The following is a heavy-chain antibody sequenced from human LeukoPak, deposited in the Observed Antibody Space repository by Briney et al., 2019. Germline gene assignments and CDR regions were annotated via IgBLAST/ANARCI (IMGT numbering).Heavy chain of an antibody. CDR2: IYHSGST. CDR3: ARDLADYGDYNWYFDL. J-gene: IGHJ2*01. Sequence: SETLSLTCAVSGGSISSSNWWSWVRQPPGKGLEWIGEIYHSGSTNYNPSLKSRVTISVDKSKNQFSLKLSSVTAADTAVYYCARDLADYGDYNWYFDLWGRGTLVTVSS. CDR1: GGSISSSNW. V-gene: IGHV4-4*02. D-gene: IGHD4-17*01.